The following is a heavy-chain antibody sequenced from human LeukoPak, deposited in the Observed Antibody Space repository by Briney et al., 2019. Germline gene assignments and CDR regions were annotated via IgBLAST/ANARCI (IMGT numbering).Heavy chain of an antibody. CDR1: GFTFSSYS. D-gene: IGHD3-22*01. CDR3: ARENYYDRKSFDY. CDR2: ISSSSSTI. J-gene: IGHJ4*02. Sequence: GGSLRLSCAASGFTFSSYSMNWVRQAPGKGLEWVPYISSSSSTIYYADSVKGRFTISRDNAKNSLYLQMNSLRAEDTAVYYCARENYYDRKSFDYWGQGTLVTVSS. V-gene: IGHV3-48*01.